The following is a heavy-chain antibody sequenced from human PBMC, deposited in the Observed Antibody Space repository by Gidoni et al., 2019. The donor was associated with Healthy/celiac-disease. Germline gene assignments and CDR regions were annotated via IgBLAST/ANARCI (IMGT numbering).Heavy chain of an antibody. CDR1: GFPVSSNY. J-gene: IGHJ4*02. D-gene: IGHD6-19*01. Sequence: EVQLVESGGVLVQPGGSLRLSCAASGFPVSSNYMSWVRQAPGKGLEWVSVIYSGGSTYYADSVKGRFTISRDNSKNTLYLQMNSLRAEDTAVYYCARGSGWYFFFDYWGQGTLVTVSS. CDR2: IYSGGST. V-gene: IGHV3-66*01. CDR3: ARGSGWYFFFDY.